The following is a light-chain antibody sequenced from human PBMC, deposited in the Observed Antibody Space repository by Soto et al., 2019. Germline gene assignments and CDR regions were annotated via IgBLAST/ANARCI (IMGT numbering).Light chain of an antibody. V-gene: IGKV3-11*01. J-gene: IGKJ3*01. CDR2: GAS. CDR1: RSIGTY. Sequence: EIVLTQSPATLSLSPGERATLSCRASRSIGTYLAWYQQKPGQSPRLLMYGASNRATGIPARFSGSGSATHFTLNISSLVPADFAVYYCQQRSTWPFTFGPGTKVDVK. CDR3: QQRSTWPFT.